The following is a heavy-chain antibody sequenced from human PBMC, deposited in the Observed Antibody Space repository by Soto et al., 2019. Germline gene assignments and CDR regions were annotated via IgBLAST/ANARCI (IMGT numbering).Heavy chain of an antibody. J-gene: IGHJ4*02. Sequence: SETHSLTYTVYGGSFNTYYGRWTWLRQPPGKGLEWIGDINPSGSTDYNPSLNSRVTMSLDMSKNQFSLDLTSVTAADTAVYFCAREWSYRGNDFWGRGTLVTVPQ. CDR3: AREWSYRGNDF. V-gene: IGHV4-34*01. D-gene: IGHD5-12*01. CDR2: INPSGST. CDR1: GGSFNTYY.